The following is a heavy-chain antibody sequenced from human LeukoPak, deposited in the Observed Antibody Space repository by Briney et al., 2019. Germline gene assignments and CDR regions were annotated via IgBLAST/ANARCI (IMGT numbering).Heavy chain of an antibody. CDR3: ARGGALYDYIWGRYTCYYFDY. CDR2: IYSGGST. CDR1: GFTVSSNY. D-gene: IGHD3-16*01. Sequence: GGSLRLSCAASGFTVSSNYMSWVRQAPGKGLEWVSVIYSGGSTYYADSVKGRFTISRDNSKNTLYLQMNSLRAEDTAVYYCARGGALYDYIWGRYTCYYFDYWGQGTLVTVSS. V-gene: IGHV3-53*01. J-gene: IGHJ4*02.